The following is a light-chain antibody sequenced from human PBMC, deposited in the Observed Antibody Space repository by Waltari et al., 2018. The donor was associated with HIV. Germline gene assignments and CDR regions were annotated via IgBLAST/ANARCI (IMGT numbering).Light chain of an antibody. CDR1: TSDIGNYNY. CDR2: EVS. CDR3: SSYSSSTSPYV. Sequence: QSALTQPASVSGSPGQSITISCTGTTSDIGNYNYVSWYQHHPGRAPKLIIYEVSNRPSGVSNRFSGSKSGNTASLTVSGLHAEDEGDYYCSSYSSSTSPYVFGTGTKATVV. V-gene: IGLV2-14*01. J-gene: IGLJ1*01.